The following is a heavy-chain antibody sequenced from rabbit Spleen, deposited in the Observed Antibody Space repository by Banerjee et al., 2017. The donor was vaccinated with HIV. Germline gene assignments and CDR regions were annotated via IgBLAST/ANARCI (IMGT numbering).Heavy chain of an antibody. CDR2: IDPLFGTT. V-gene: IGHV1S47*01. J-gene: IGHJ4*01. CDR1: GFDFSRYG. CDR3: AREGAGGSYFAL. D-gene: IGHD8-1*01. Sequence: QEQLVESGGGLVQPGGSLKLSCKASGFDFSRYGVSWVRQAPGKGLEWIGYIDPLFGTTYYANWVNGRFTISSHNAQNTLYLQLNSLTAADTATYFCAREGAGGSYFALWGQGTLVTVS.